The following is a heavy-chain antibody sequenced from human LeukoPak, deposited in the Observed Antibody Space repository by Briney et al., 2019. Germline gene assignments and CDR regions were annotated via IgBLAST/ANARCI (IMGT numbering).Heavy chain of an antibody. CDR3: ATVGYYYDSSGYYMQPFDY. V-gene: IGHV1-24*01. CDR2: FDPEDGET. Sequence: ASVKVSCKVSGYTLTELSMQWVRQAPGKGLEWMGGFDPEDGETIYAQKFQGRVTMTEDTSTDTAYMELSSLRSEDTAVYYCATVGYYYDSSGYYMQPFDYWGQGTLVTVSS. J-gene: IGHJ4*02. D-gene: IGHD3-22*01. CDR1: GYTLTELS.